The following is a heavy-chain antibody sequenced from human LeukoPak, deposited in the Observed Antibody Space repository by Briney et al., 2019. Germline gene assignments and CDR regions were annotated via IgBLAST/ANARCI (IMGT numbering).Heavy chain of an antibody. CDR3: ARVNGDFYFDY. J-gene: IGHJ4*02. D-gene: IGHD4-17*01. CDR1: GYTFTGYY. Sequence: GASVKVSFKASGYTFTGYYMHWVRQAPGQGLEGMGWINPNSGGTNYAQKFQGRVTMTRDTSISTAYMELSRLRSDDTAVYYCARVNGDFYFDYWGQGTLVTVSS. V-gene: IGHV1-2*02. CDR2: INPNSGGT.